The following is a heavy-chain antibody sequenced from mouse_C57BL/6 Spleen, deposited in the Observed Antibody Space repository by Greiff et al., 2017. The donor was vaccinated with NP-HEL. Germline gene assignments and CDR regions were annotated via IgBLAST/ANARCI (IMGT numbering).Heavy chain of an antibody. CDR3: VRDNYYGSPSYAMDY. CDR2: IRSKSSNYAT. Sequence: EVQLVESGGGLVQPKGSLKLSCAASGFTFNTYAMHWVRQAPGKGLEWVARIRSKSSNYATYYSDSVKDRFTISRDDSQSMLYLQMNNLKTEDTAMYYCVRDNYYGSPSYAMDYWGQGTSVTVSS. CDR1: GFTFNTYA. V-gene: IGHV10-3*01. J-gene: IGHJ4*01. D-gene: IGHD1-1*01.